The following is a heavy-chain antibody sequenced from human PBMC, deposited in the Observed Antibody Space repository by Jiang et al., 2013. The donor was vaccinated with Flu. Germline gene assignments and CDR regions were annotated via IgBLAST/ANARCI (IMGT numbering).Heavy chain of an antibody. CDR1: GFSLSTSGMR. J-gene: IGHJ4*02. CDR3: ARSDCSSTSCYANDY. Sequence: KPTQTLTLTCTFSGFSLSTSGMRVSWIRQPPGKALEWLARIDWDDDKFYSTSLKTRLTISKDTSKNQVVLTMTNMDPVDTATYYCARSDCSSTSCYANDYWGQGTLVTVSS. D-gene: IGHD2-2*01. V-gene: IGHV2-70*04. CDR2: IDWDDDK.